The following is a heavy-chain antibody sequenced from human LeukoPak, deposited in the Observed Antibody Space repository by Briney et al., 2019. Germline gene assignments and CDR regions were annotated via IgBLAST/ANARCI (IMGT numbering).Heavy chain of an antibody. CDR2: INWHGSA. Sequence: GGSLRLSCAASGFTFEDYTMHWVRQAPGKTLEWVSLINWHGSAYYTDSMKGRFTISRDNSKNSLYLQMDTLRREDTAFYYSVKDINYESSGSVLEYWGQGALVTVSS. J-gene: IGHJ4*02. CDR3: VKDINYESSGSVLEY. V-gene: IGHV3-43*01. CDR1: GFTFEDYT. D-gene: IGHD3-22*01.